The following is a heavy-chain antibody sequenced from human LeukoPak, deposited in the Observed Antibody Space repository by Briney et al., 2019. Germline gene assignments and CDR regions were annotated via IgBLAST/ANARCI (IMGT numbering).Heavy chain of an antibody. D-gene: IGHD6-13*01. V-gene: IGHV4-31*03. Sequence: AQTLSLTCTVSGGSISSGGYYWSWVRQHPGKGLEWIGYIYYSGSTYYNPSLTSRIAISVDTSQNHFSLKLSSVTAADTAVYYCASGRSGSWWDYWGQETVDTVSS. CDR2: IYYSGST. J-gene: IGHJ4*02. CDR1: GGSISSGGYY. CDR3: ASGRSGSWWDY.